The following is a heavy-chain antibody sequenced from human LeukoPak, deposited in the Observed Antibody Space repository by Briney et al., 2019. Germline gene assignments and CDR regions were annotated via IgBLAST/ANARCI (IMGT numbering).Heavy chain of an antibody. V-gene: IGHV4-39*07. Sequence: SETLSLTCTVSGGSISSSSYYWGWIRQPPGKGLEWIGSIYYSGSTYYNPSLKSRVTISVDTSKNQFSLKLSSVTAADTAVYYCARGNGLDDYWAREPWSPSPQ. J-gene: IGHJ4*02. CDR1: GGSISSSSYY. D-gene: IGHD1-1*01. CDR2: IYYSGST. CDR3: ARGNGLDDY.